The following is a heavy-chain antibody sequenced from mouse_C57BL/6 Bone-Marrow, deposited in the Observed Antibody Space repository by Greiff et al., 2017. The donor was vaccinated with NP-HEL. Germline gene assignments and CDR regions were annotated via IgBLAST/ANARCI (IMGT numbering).Heavy chain of an antibody. CDR3: AIFNSSGYDFDY. Sequence: QVQLQQSGAELVKPGASVKLSCKASGYTFTSYWMHWVKQRPGQGLEWIGMIHPNSGSTNYNEKFKSKATLTVDKSSSTAYMQLSSLTSEDSAVYYCAIFNSSGYDFDYWGQGTTLTVSS. D-gene: IGHD3-2*02. CDR1: GYTFTSYW. J-gene: IGHJ2*01. CDR2: IHPNSGST. V-gene: IGHV1-64*01.